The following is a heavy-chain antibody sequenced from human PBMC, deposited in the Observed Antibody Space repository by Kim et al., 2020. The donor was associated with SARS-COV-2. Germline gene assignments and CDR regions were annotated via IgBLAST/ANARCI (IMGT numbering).Heavy chain of an antibody. CDR3: ARDYSSSWFGFYY. V-gene: IGHV4-59*01. D-gene: IGHD6-13*01. J-gene: IGHJ4*02. Sequence: NPSLKSRVTISVDTSKNQFSLKLSAVTAADTAVYYCARDYSSSWFGFYYWGQGTLVTVSS.